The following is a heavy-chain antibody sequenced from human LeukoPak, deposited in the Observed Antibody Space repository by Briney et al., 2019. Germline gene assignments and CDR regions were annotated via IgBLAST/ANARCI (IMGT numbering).Heavy chain of an antibody. CDR3: ATLRDGYEFDY. V-gene: IGHV4-59*01. Sequence: SETLSLTCTVSGGSISGNYWSWIRQPPGKGREWIGHIYDRASINYNPSLQSRVTISVDTSKNHFSLKLSSVTAADTAVYYCATLRDGYEFDYWGQGTLVTVSS. D-gene: IGHD5-24*01. CDR1: GGSISGNY. CDR2: IYDRASI. J-gene: IGHJ4*02.